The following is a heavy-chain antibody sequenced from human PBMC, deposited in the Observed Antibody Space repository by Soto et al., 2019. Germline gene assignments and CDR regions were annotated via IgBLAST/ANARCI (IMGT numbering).Heavy chain of an antibody. D-gene: IGHD6-19*01. Sequence: TLSLTCTVSGGSISSGGYYWSWIRQHPGKGLEWIGNIYYTGSTHYDPSLKSRITISLDTSKNQISLKLSSVTAADTAVYYCASSPVTGIYYAMDVWGQGTTVTVSS. CDR3: ASSPVTGIYYAMDV. CDR1: GGSISSGGYY. J-gene: IGHJ6*02. V-gene: IGHV4-31*03. CDR2: IYYTGST.